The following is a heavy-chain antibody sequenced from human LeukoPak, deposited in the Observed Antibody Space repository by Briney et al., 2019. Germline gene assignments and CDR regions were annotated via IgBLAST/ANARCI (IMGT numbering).Heavy chain of an antibody. CDR2: IYYSGST. D-gene: IGHD5-18*01. Sequence: SETLSLTCTVSGGSISSGDYYWSWIRQPPGKGLEWIGYIYYSGSTYYNPSLKSRVTISVDTSKNQFSLKLSSVTAADTAVYYCARAIADTAMVYFDYWGQGTLVAVSS. CDR1: GGSISSGDYY. J-gene: IGHJ4*02. V-gene: IGHV4-30-4*08. CDR3: ARAIADTAMVYFDY.